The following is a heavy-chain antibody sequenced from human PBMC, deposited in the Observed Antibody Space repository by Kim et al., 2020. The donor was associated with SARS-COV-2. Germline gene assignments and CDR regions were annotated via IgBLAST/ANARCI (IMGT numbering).Heavy chain of an antibody. Sequence: AASVKGLFTISRDNANNTLYLQMNSLRAEDTAVYYCARPIWHNYSGMDVWGQGTTVTVSS. CDR3: ARPIWHNYSGMDV. J-gene: IGHJ6*02. V-gene: IGHV3-74*01. D-gene: IGHD2-2*02.